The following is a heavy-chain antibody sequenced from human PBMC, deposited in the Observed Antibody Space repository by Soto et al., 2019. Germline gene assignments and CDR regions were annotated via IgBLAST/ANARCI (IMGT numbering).Heavy chain of an antibody. D-gene: IGHD3-10*01. Sequence: SETLSLTCTVSGGSISSGGYYWSWIRQHPGKGLEWIGYIYYSGSTYYNPSLKSRVTISVDTSKNQFSLKLSSVTAADTAVYYCARSAVWFGQSGILNWFDPWGQGTLVTVS. CDR1: GGSISSGGYY. J-gene: IGHJ5*02. CDR3: ARSAVWFGQSGILNWFDP. CDR2: IYYSGST. V-gene: IGHV4-31*03.